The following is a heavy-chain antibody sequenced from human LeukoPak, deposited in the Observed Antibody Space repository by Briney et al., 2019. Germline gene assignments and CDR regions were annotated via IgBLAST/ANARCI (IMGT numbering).Heavy chain of an antibody. V-gene: IGHV3-53*01. CDR2: IHSGGST. Sequence: GGSLRLSCAASGFTVSSNYMSWVRQAPGKGLEWVSVIHSGGSTYYADSVKGRFTISRDNSKNTLYLQMNSLRAEDTAVYYCARARGGWYVFDYWGQGTLVTVSS. CDR3: ARARGGWYVFDY. CDR1: GFTVSSNY. D-gene: IGHD6-19*01. J-gene: IGHJ4*02.